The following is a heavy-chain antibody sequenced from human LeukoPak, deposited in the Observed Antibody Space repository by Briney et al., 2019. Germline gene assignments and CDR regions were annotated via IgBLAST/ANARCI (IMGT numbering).Heavy chain of an antibody. D-gene: IGHD3-22*01. CDR2: ISYDGSNK. CDR3: AKEGDSSGSLDY. Sequence: PGGSLRLSCAASGFTFSSYGMHWVRQAPGKGLEWVAVISYDGSNKYYADSVKGRFTISRDNSKNTLYLQMNSLRAEDTAVYYCAKEGDSSGSLDYWGQGTLVTVSS. V-gene: IGHV3-30*18. CDR1: GFTFSSYG. J-gene: IGHJ4*02.